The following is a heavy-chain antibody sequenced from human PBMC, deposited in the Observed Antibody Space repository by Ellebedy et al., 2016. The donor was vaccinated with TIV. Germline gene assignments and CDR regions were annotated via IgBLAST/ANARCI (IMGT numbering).Heavy chain of an antibody. D-gene: IGHD2-8*01. V-gene: IGHV3-23*01. CDR3: ATVSGKYYFDS. CDR1: GFVFSSYA. J-gene: IGHJ4*02. Sequence: GESLKISCAASGFVFSSYALTWVRQAPGQGLEWVSTIRSDYGSTYYADSVKGRFTISRDNFKSTLLLQMNTLTAEDTAVYYCATVSGKYYFDSWGQGTLVTVSS. CDR2: IRSDYGST.